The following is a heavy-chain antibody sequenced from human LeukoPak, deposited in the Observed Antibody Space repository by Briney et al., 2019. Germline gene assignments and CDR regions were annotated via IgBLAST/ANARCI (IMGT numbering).Heavy chain of an antibody. CDR3: SRGVVAVAGTPYYYYYYMDV. CDR1: GFTFSSYW. J-gene: IGHJ6*03. Sequence: GGSLRLSCAASGFTFSSYWMSWVRQAPGKGLEWVANIKQDGSEKYYVDSVKGRFTISRDNAKNSLYLQMNSLRAEDTAVYYCSRGVVAVAGTPYYYYYYMDVWGKGTTVTVSS. CDR2: IKQDGSEK. D-gene: IGHD6-19*01. V-gene: IGHV3-7*01.